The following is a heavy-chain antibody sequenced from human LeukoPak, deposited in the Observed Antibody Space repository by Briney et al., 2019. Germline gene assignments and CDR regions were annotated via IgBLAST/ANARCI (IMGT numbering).Heavy chain of an antibody. CDR1: GYSFTSYW. Sequence: GESLKISCKGSGYSFTSYWIGWVRQMPGKGLEWMGIIYPGDSDTRYSPSFQGQVTISADKSISTAYLQWSSLKASDTAMYYCARHRGIAAAGEKYYYYMDVWGKGTTVTVSS. D-gene: IGHD6-13*01. CDR3: ARHRGIAAAGEKYYYYMDV. J-gene: IGHJ6*03. V-gene: IGHV5-51*01. CDR2: IYPGDSDT.